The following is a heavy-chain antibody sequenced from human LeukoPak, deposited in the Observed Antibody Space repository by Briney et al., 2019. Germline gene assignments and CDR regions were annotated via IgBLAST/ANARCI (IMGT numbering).Heavy chain of an antibody. CDR3: TYYYDSSTYYHVDY. CDR2: IKSKANGGTT. Sequence: GGSLRLSCTASGFAFNNAWMSWVRQVPGKGLEWVGRIKSKANGGTTDHAAPVKGGFTISRDDSKSTLYLQMNSLKTEDTAVYYCTYYYDSSTYYHVDYWGQGTLVTVSS. J-gene: IGHJ4*02. D-gene: IGHD3-22*01. V-gene: IGHV3-15*01. CDR1: GFAFNNAW.